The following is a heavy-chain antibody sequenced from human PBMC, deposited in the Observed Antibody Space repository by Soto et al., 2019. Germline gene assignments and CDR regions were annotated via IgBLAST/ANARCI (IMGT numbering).Heavy chain of an antibody. CDR2: IKQDGSEK. D-gene: IGHD3-3*01. Sequence: GGSLRLSCAASGFTFSSYVIHWVRQAPGKGLEWVANIKQDGSEKYYVDSVKGRFTISRDNAKNSLYLQMNSLRAEDTAVYYCARGITIFGVVLSDYYYGMDVWGQGTTVTVSS. J-gene: IGHJ6*02. CDR3: ARGITIFGVVLSDYYYGMDV. V-gene: IGHV3-7*01. CDR1: GFTFSSYV.